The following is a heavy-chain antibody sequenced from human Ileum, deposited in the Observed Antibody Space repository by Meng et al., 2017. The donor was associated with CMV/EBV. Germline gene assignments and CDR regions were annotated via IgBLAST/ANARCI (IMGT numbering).Heavy chain of an antibody. CDR1: GYPFSSHG. CDR2: IWYDASKT. V-gene: IGHV3-33*01. CDR3: ARATEWLRPDY. Sequence: SCAASGYPFSSHGMHWLRQAPGKGLEWVAVIWYDASKTYYAESVKGRFTVSRDYSKNMLYLQMDNLRVEDTAMYYCARATEWLRPDYWGQGTLVTVSS. J-gene: IGHJ4*02. D-gene: IGHD5-12*01.